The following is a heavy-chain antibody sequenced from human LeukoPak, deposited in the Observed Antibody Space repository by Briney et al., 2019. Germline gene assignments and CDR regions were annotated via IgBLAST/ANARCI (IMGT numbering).Heavy chain of an antibody. CDR1: GGSFSGYY. V-gene: IGHV4-34*01. Sequence: SETLSLTCAVYGGSFSGYYWSWIRRPPGKGLEWIGEINHSGSTNYNPSLKSRVTISVDTSKNQFSLKLSSVTAADTAVYYCARPRWLRYFDLWGRGTLVTVSS. CDR2: INHSGST. D-gene: IGHD5-12*01. CDR3: ARPRWLRYFDL. J-gene: IGHJ2*01.